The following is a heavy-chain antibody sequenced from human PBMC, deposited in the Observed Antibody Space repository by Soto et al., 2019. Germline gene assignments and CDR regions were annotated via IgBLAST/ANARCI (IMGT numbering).Heavy chain of an antibody. J-gene: IGHJ6*02. D-gene: IGHD3-3*01. V-gene: IGHV5-51*01. Sequence: PGESLKISCMGSGYKVSTWHNFTSYWIAWVRQMPGEGLEWMGIIYLGDPDTRYSPSFQGQVTISADKSINTVYLQWSSLKASDTATYYCARLGFDYDFLSGYYNVHHYYGIDVWGQGTTVTVSS. CDR3: ARLGFDYDFLSGYYNVHHYYGIDV. CDR1: GYKVSTWHNFTSYW. CDR2: IYLGDPDT.